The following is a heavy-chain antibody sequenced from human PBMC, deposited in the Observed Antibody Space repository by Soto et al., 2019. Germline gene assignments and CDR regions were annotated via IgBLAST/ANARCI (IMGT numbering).Heavy chain of an antibody. CDR1: GYTFTSYA. CDR2: INAGNGNT. D-gene: IGHD3-3*01. Sequence: ASVKVSCKASGYTFTSYAMHWVRQAPGQRLEWMGWINAGNGNTKYSQKFQGRVTITRDTSASTAYMGLSSLRSEDTVVYYCARDLRGYDFWSGYYSYYYYYGMDVWGQGTTVTVSS. J-gene: IGHJ6*02. CDR3: ARDLRGYDFWSGYYSYYYYYGMDV. V-gene: IGHV1-3*01.